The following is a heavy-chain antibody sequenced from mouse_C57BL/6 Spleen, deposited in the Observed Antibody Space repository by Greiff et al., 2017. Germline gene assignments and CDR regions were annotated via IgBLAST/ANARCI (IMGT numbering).Heavy chain of an antibody. J-gene: IGHJ2*01. CDR3: ARSHYYGSRGYFDY. Sequence: QVQLQQSGPELVKPGASVKISCKASGYAFSSSWMNWVKQRPGKGLEWIGRIYPGDGDTNYNGTFKGKATLTADKSSSTAYMQLSSLTSEDSAVYFCARSHYYGSRGYFDYWGQGTTLTVSS. CDR1: GYAFSSSW. CDR2: IYPGDGDT. D-gene: IGHD1-1*01. V-gene: IGHV1-82*01.